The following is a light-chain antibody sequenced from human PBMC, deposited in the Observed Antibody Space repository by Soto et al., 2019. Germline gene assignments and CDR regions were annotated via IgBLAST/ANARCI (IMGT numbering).Light chain of an antibody. V-gene: IGKV3D-20*02. CDR1: QTVSSNF. J-gene: IGKJ5*01. CDR3: QRCSHSMSPDT. CDR2: DAS. Sequence: LGSLCLIKKKRATRSCRDSQTVSSNFLAWYQEKPGQGPRLLIYDASARATGIPDRFSGSGSGTDFTLTITNVDTEDSATYTCQRCSHSMSPDTFGRGTRPEI.